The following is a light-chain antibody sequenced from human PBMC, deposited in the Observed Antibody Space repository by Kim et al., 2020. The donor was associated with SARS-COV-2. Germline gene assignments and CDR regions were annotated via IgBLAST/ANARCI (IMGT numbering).Light chain of an antibody. CDR2: WAS. Sequence: ATINCKSSQSVLYSSNNKNYLAWYQQKPGQPPKLLIYWASTPESGVPDRFSGSGSGTDFTLTISSLQAEDVAVYYCQQYYSTPLTFGGGTKVDIK. V-gene: IGKV4-1*01. J-gene: IGKJ4*01. CDR3: QQYYSTPLT. CDR1: QSVLYSSNNKNY.